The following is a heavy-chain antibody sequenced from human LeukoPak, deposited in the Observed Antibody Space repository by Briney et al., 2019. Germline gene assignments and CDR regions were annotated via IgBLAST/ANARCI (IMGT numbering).Heavy chain of an antibody. CDR1: RFSFSDYN. CDR2: ISSTSGTI. D-gene: IGHD3-3*01. CDR3: ARGTSFGRGPFDY. Sequence: GGSLRLSCAASRFSFSDYNMHWLRQAPGKELEWVAFISSTSGTIHYADSVKGRFTISGDNARNSLYLQMNSLRVEDTAVYYCARGTSFGRGPFDYWGQGTLVTVSS. J-gene: IGHJ4*02. V-gene: IGHV3-48*04.